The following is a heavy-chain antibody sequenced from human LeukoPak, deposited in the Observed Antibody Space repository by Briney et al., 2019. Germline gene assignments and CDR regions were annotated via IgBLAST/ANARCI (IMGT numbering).Heavy chain of an antibody. V-gene: IGHV4-61*02. CDR1: GDSISSGSYY. D-gene: IGHD3-10*01. CDR2: IYTSGST. J-gene: IGHJ3*02. Sequence: PSETLSLTCTVSGDSISSGSYYWSWIRQPAGKGLEWIGRIYTSGSTNYNPSLKSRVTISVDTSKNQFSLKLSSVTAADTAVYYCARGLWFGELNDAFDIWGEGTMVTVSS. CDR3: ARGLWFGELNDAFDI.